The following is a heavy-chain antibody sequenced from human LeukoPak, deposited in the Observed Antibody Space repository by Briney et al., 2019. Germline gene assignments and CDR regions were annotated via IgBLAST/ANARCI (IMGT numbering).Heavy chain of an antibody. CDR3: SRLSHVAGAPKVSWFDP. Sequence: SETLSLTCTVSAYSISDGWVWGMIRQPPGKGREWIGSIYHSGTTYYNPSLKSRVTMSVDTSNNQFSLKLTSVTAADTAMYYCSRLSHVAGAPKVSWFDPWGPGTLVTVSS. J-gene: IGHJ5*02. D-gene: IGHD1-26*01. CDR1: AYSISDGWV. V-gene: IGHV4-38-2*02. CDR2: IYHSGTT.